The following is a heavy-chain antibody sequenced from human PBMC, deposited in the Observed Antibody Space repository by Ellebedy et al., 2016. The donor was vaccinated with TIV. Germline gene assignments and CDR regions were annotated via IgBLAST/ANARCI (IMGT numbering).Heavy chain of an antibody. J-gene: IGHJ4*02. D-gene: IGHD3-22*01. CDR2: ITPASGNS. V-gene: IGHV1-46*01. Sequence: ASVKVSCKASGYTFTSYFLYWVRQAPGQGLEWLGMITPASGNSNYAQKFQGRVAMTRDTSTNTVYMELSSLRSEDTAVYYCARGDNYYYDSSGYYYNYWGQGTLVTVSS. CDR1: GYTFTSYF. CDR3: ARGDNYYYDSSGYYYNY.